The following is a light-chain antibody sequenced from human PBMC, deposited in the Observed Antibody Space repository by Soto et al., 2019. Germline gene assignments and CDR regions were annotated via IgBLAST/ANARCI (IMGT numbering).Light chain of an antibody. J-gene: IGLJ1*01. CDR1: SSDIGARYD. V-gene: IGLV1-40*01. Sequence: QPVLTQPPSVSGAPGQRVTISCTGSSSDIGARYDVNWYQQLPGTAPKLLIYGTSYRPSGVPDRFSGSKSGTSASLAITGLQADDEAYYYCQSYDSSLGGVFGTGTKLTVL. CDR2: GTS. CDR3: QSYDSSLGGV.